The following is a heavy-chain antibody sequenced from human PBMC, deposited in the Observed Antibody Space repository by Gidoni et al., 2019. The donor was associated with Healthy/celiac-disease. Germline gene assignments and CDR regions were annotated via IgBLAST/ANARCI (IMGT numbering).Heavy chain of an antibody. Sequence: QVQLQQWGAGLLKPSETQSLTCAVYGGSFSGYYWSWIRQPPGKGLEWIGEINHSGSTNYNPSLKSRVTISVDTSKNQFSLKLSSVTAADTAVYYCARVVITGTTLLRYNWFDPWGQGTLVTVSS. D-gene: IGHD1-7*01. CDR1: GGSFSGYY. CDR2: INHSGST. CDR3: ARVVITGTTLLRYNWFDP. J-gene: IGHJ5*02. V-gene: IGHV4-34*01.